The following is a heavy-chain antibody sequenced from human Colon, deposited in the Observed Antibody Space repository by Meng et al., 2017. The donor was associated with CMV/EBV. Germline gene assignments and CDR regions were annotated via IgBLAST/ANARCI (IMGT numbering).Heavy chain of an antibody. CDR2: MNPNSGDT. CDR3: ATLSIYDSTISDF. J-gene: IGHJ4*02. V-gene: IGHV1-2*02. CDR1: GFTFSRYW. Sequence: GESLKISCAASGFTFSRYWMHWVRQAPGKGLVWMGWMNPNSGDTNYAQKFQDRVEMTRDTTVNTAYLDLTSLRSADTAVYYCATLSIYDSTISDFWGQGTLVTVSS. D-gene: IGHD5/OR15-5a*01.